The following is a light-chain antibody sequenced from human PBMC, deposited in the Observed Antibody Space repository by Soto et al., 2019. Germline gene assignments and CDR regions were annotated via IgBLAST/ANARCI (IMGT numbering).Light chain of an antibody. Sequence: EIVLTQSPGILSLSPGERDTLSWRASQRISSSYLAWYQQKPGQAPRLLIYGASSRATGIPDRFSGSGSGTDFTLTISRLEPEDFAVYYCQQYDNSPYTFGQGTKLEIK. CDR3: QQYDNSPYT. J-gene: IGKJ2*01. CDR1: QRISSSY. CDR2: GAS. V-gene: IGKV3-20*01.